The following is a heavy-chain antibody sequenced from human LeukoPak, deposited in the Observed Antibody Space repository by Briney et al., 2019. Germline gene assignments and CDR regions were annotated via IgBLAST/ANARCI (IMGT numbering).Heavy chain of an antibody. J-gene: IGHJ3*02. CDR3: ARHEAFRYYDSSGLGAFDI. CDR2: IYYSGST. CDR1: GGSISSYY. Sequence: PSETLSLTCTVSGGSISSYYWSWIRQPPGKGLEWSGYIYYSGSTNYNPSLKSRVTISVDTSKNQFSLKLSSVTAADTAVYYCARHEAFRYYDSSGLGAFDIWGQGTMVTVSS. D-gene: IGHD3-22*01. V-gene: IGHV4-59*08.